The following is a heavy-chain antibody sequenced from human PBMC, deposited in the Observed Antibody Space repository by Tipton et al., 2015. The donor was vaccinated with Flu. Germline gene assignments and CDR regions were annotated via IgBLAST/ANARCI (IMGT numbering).Heavy chain of an antibody. J-gene: IGHJ5*02. D-gene: IGHD5-18*01. V-gene: IGHV3-66*03. Sequence: VQLVQSGGGLIQPGGSLRLSCAASGFTVSSNYLSWVRQAPGKGLEWVSVIYSGGSTYYADSVKGRFTISRDNSKNTLYLQMNSLRAEDTAVYYCARDRVDTAMVTGFRGGFDPWGQGTLVTVSS. CDR2: IYSGGST. CDR1: GFTVSSNY. CDR3: ARDRVDTAMVTGFRGGFDP.